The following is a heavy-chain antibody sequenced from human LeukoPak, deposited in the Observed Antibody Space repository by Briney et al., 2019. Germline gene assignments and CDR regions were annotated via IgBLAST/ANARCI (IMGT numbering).Heavy chain of an antibody. CDR3: AKDTRPFFGTETPFDY. D-gene: IGHD2/OR15-2a*01. V-gene: IGHV3-30*02. Sequence: GGSLRLSCAASGFTFSSYGMHWVRQAPGKGLEWVAFIRYDGSNKYYADSVKGRFTISRDNSKNTLYLQMNSLRAEDTAVYYCAKDTRPFFGTETPFDYWGQGTLVTVSS. J-gene: IGHJ4*02. CDR2: IRYDGSNK. CDR1: GFTFSSYG.